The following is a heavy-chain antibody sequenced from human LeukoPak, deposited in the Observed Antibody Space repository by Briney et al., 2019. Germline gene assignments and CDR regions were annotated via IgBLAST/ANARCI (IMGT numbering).Heavy chain of an antibody. CDR1: GFTFSNYE. V-gene: IGHV3-48*03. CDR3: ARRWFGESGTIDY. J-gene: IGHJ4*02. Sequence: GGSLRLSCAASGFTFSNYEMNWVRQAPGKGLEWVSYISSSGTTIYYADSVKGRFTISRDNAKNSLYLQMNSLRAEDTAVYYCARRWFGESGTIDYWGQGTLVTVSS. D-gene: IGHD3-10*01. CDR2: ISSSGTTI.